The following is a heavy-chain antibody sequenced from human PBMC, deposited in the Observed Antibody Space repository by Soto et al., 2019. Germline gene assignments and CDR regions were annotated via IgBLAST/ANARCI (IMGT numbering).Heavy chain of an antibody. Sequence: GESLKISCKGSGYSFSTYWISSLRQMPGKGLEWMGRLYPGDSDIRSSQSFPGQVTISAAKSISTAYLQWSSLKASDTAIYYCERPRMGDMSYFDFWGRGTLVTVSS. V-gene: IGHV5-51*01. CDR1: GYSFSTYW. CDR2: LYPGDSDI. J-gene: IGHJ4*02. CDR3: ERPRMGDMSYFDF. D-gene: IGHD3-16*01.